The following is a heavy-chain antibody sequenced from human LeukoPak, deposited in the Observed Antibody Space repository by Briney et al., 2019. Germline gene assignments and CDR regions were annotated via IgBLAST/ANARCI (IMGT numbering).Heavy chain of an antibody. Sequence: GGSLRLSCTASGFIFSDYGMSWVRQAPGKGLEWVSSINWNSGTTGYAESVKGRFTISRDNARNTLYLQMNSLRAGDTACYFCARDPFTGTGSHSGYYYYPMDVWGQGTTVTVSS. V-gene: IGHV3-20*04. CDR1: GFIFSDYG. CDR3: ARDPFTGTGSHSGYYYYPMDV. J-gene: IGHJ6*02. CDR2: INWNSGTT. D-gene: IGHD6-19*01.